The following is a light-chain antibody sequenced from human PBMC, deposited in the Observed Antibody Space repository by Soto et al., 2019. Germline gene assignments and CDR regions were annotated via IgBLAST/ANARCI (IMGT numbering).Light chain of an antibody. CDR3: QPYETFSGT. CDR1: QSISNY. V-gene: IGKV1-39*01. CDR2: AAS. J-gene: IGKJ1*01. Sequence: DVRMPQCPSSLSASEEDRVTITCRASQSISNYLNCYQKKPGRAPKLLILAASSLQSGVPSRFSDSGSGTKFTLTIASLQPDDFATYYCQPYETFSGTFCPGTKVDI.